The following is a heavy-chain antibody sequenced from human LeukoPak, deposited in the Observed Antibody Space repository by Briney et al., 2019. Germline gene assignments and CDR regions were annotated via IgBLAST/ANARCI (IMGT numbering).Heavy chain of an antibody. CDR3: ARGRDSRGYQFMGFDS. Sequence: SETLTLTCTVSGGSISSGNYYWSWIRQPAGKGLEWIRRIWADGAPTYRPSLKSRVTISVDTSKNQFSLRLSSVTAADTAVYYCARGRDSRGYQFMGFDSWGQGALVTVSS. J-gene: IGHJ4*02. CDR1: GGSISSGNYY. CDR2: IWADGAP. V-gene: IGHV4-61*02. D-gene: IGHD3-22*01.